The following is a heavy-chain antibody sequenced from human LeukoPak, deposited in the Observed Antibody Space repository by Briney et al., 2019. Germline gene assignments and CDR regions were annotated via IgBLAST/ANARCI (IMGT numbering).Heavy chain of an antibody. J-gene: IGHJ4*02. CDR1: GFTFSSYA. CDR2: IGDNGVDT. D-gene: IGHD1-1*01. Sequence: GGSLRLSCAVSGFTFSSYAMSWVRQAPGKGLEWVSAIGDNGVDTKYADSVKGRFTISRDNSRNTLYLQLSSLRVEDTAIYYCGRDWKLDYWGQGTLVTVSS. V-gene: IGHV3-23*01. CDR3: GRDWKLDY.